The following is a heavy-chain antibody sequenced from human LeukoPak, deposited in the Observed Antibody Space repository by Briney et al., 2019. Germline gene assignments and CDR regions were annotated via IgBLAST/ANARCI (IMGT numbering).Heavy chain of an antibody. CDR2: INPKSGGT. CDR1: GYSFTGHY. V-gene: IGHV1-2*02. CDR3: ATDEKYCGGDCYPSWVDY. J-gene: IGHJ4*02. Sequence: ASVKVSCKASGYSFTGHYMHWVRQAPGQGLEWMGWINPKSGGTNYAQKFQGRVTMTRDTSISTAYMDMSSLRSDDTAVYYCATDEKYCGGDCYPSWVDYWGQGTLVTVSS. D-gene: IGHD2-21*02.